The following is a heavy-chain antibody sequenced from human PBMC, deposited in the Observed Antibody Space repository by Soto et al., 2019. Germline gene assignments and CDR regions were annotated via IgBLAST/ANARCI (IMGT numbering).Heavy chain of an antibody. CDR2: ISGSGGST. CDR1: GFTFSSYA. J-gene: IGHJ4*02. V-gene: IGHV3-23*01. Sequence: EVQLLEAGGGLVQPGGSLRLSCAASGFTFSSYAMSWVRQASGKGLEWGSAISGSGGSTYYADSVKGRFTISRDNSKNTLYLQMNSLRAEDTAVYYCAKVINIVVVVAATYDYWGQGTLVTVSS. CDR3: AKVINIVVVVAATYDY. D-gene: IGHD2-15*01.